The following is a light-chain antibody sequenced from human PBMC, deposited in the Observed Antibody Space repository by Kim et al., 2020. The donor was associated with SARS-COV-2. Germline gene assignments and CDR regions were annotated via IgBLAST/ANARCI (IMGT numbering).Light chain of an antibody. CDR2: SNN. CDR1: SIRSNY. V-gene: IGLV3-19*01. CDR3: NTRDSSGDRWV. Sequence: LGQTVTMTCRGDSIRSNYTCWYQQNAGQAPLLVAYSNNKRPSGVPDRFSVSTSGNTASLTITGTLADDEADYFCNTRDSSGDRWVFGGGTQLTVL. J-gene: IGLJ3*02.